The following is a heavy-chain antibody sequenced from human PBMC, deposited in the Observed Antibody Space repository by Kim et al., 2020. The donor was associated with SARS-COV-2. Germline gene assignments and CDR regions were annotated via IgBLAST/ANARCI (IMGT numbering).Heavy chain of an antibody. J-gene: IGHJ4*02. D-gene: IGHD5-12*01. CDR1: GGSISSYY. CDR3: ARGGGYDWGTFDF. CDR2: IYYTGST. Sequence: SETLSLTCTVSGGSISSYYWSWIRQPPGKGLEWIGYIYYTGSTNYNPSLKSRVTISVDTSKNQFSLKLSSVTAADTAVYFCARGGGYDWGTFDFWGQGTLVIVCS. V-gene: IGHV4-59*01.